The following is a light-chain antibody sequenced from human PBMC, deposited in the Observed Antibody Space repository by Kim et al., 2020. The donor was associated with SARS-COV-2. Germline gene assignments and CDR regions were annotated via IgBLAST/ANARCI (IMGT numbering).Light chain of an antibody. CDR2: EVS. CDR1: SSDVGSYNL. CDR3: CSYAGSR. V-gene: IGLV2-23*02. J-gene: IGLJ3*02. Sequence: GSPGQSITISCTGTSSDVGSYNLVSWYQQHPGKAPKLMIYEVSKRPSGVSNRFSGSKSGNTASLTISGLQAEDEADYYCCSYAGSRFGGGTQLTVL.